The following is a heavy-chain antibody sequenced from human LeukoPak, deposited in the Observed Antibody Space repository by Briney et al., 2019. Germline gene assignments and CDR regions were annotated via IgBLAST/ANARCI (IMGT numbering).Heavy chain of an antibody. CDR1: GFTFDDYG. Sequence: GGSLRLSCAASGFTFDDYGMSWVRQAPGKGLEWVSGINWNGGSTGYADSVKGRFTISRDNAKNSLYLQMNSLRAEDTALYYCARAGIIVVPAAMRGYHYYMDVWGKGTTVTVSS. CDR3: ARAGIIVVPAAMRGYHYYMDV. D-gene: IGHD2-2*01. J-gene: IGHJ6*03. CDR2: INWNGGST. V-gene: IGHV3-20*04.